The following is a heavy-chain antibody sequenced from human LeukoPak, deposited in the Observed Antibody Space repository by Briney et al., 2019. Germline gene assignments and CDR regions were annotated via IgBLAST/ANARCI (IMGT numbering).Heavy chain of an antibody. Sequence: PSETLSLTCAVYGGSFSGYYWSWIRQPPGKGLEWIGEINHSGSTNYNSSLKSRVTISVDTSKNQFSLKLSSVTAADAAVYYCASRGTVGATMLDYWGQGTLVTVSS. CDR1: GGSFSGYY. V-gene: IGHV4-34*01. CDR2: INHSGST. J-gene: IGHJ4*02. D-gene: IGHD1-26*01. CDR3: ASRGTVGATMLDY.